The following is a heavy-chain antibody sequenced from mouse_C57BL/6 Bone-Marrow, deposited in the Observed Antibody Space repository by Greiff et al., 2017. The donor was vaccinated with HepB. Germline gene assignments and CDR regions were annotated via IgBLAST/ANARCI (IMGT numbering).Heavy chain of an antibody. V-gene: IGHV5-17*01. J-gene: IGHJ3*01. Sequence: EVMLVESGGGLVKPGGSLKLSCAASGFTFSDYGMHWVRQAPEKGLEWVAYISSGSSTIYYADTVKGRFTISRDNTKNPLFLQMTSLRSEDTAMYYCARDDYSWFAYWGQGTLVTVSA. CDR3: ARDDYSWFAY. D-gene: IGHD2-4*01. CDR1: GFTFSDYG. CDR2: ISSGSSTI.